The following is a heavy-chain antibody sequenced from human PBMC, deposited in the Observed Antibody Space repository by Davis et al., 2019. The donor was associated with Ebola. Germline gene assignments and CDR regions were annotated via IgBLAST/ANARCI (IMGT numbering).Heavy chain of an antibody. D-gene: IGHD4-17*01. CDR1: GYTFTSYY. CDR2: INPSGGST. V-gene: IGHV1-46*01. Sequence: ASVKVSCKASGYTFTSYYMHWVRQAPGQGLEWMGIINPSGGSTSYAQKFQGRVTMTRDTSTSTVYMELSSLRSEDTAVYYCARDDLVTTSYYYGMDVWGQGTTVTVSS. CDR3: ARDDLVTTSYYYGMDV. J-gene: IGHJ6*02.